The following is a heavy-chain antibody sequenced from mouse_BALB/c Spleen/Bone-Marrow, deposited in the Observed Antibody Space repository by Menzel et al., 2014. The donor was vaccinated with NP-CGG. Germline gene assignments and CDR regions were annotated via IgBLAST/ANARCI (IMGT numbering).Heavy chain of an antibody. CDR2: IDPANGNT. CDR3: ATMITDWYFDV. CDR1: GFNIKDTY. D-gene: IGHD2-4*01. V-gene: IGHV14-3*02. J-gene: IGHJ1*01. Sequence: EVKLVESGAELVKPGASVKLSCTASGFNIKDTYMHWVRQRPEQGLEWIGRIDPANGNTKYDPKFQGKATITADTSSNTAYLQLSSLTSEGTAVYYCATMITDWYFDVWGAGTTVTVSS.